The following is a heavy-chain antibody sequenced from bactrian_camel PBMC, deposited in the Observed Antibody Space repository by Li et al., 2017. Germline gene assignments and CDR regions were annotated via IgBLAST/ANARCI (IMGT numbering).Heavy chain of an antibody. CDR1: GFAFAEND. V-gene: IGHV3S40*01. D-gene: IGHD5*01. CDR3: AHSPSLGCPRQSADFIDYTRS. Sequence: VQLVESGGDLLQPGGSLRPSCSASGFAFAENDMIWVRHGPGKGLEWVSAISFSGRTTGYADSVKGRFTLSRDNAKNTVYLQMNSLKPEDSAMYVCAHSPSLGCPRQSADFIDYTRSWGQGTQVTVS. J-gene: IGHJ4*01. CDR2: ISFSGRTT.